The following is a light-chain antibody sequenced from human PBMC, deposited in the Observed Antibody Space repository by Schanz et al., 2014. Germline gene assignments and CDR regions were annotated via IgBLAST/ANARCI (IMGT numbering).Light chain of an antibody. CDR2: SAS. V-gene: IGKV3-20*01. CDR1: QSVDSRY. Sequence: DIVLTQSPGTLSLSPGERATLSCRASQSVDSRYLAWYQQKPGQAPRLLIYSASRRATGIPERFSGSGSGTDFTFTISRLEPEDFAVYYCQQYGSSPRTFGQGTKVEIK. CDR3: QQYGSSPRT. J-gene: IGKJ1*01.